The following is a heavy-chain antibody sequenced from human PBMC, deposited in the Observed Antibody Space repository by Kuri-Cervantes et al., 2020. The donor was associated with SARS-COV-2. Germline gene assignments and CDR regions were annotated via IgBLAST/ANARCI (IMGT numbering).Heavy chain of an antibody. CDR3: ARGAYWEFDY. CDR2: ISSSGSTI. Sequence: GESLKISCAASGFTFSSYSMNWVRQAPGKGLEWVSYISSSGSTIYYADSVKGRFTISRDNAKNSLYLQMNSLRAEDTAVYYCARGAYWEFDYWGQGTLVTVSS. J-gene: IGHJ4*02. CDR1: GFTFSSYS. D-gene: IGHD1-26*01. V-gene: IGHV3-48*04.